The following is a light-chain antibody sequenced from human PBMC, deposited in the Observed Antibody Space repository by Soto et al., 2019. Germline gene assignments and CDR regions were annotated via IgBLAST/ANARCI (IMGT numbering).Light chain of an antibody. V-gene: IGLV2-23*02. Sequence: QSVLTQPASVSGSPGQSITISCTGTSSDVGSYNLVSWYQQHPGKAPKLMIYEVSKRPSGVSNRFSGSKSGNTASLTISGLQAEDEADYYCCSYAGSSDVVFGGATKLSVL. J-gene: IGLJ2*01. CDR2: EVS. CDR1: SSDVGSYNL. CDR3: CSYAGSSDVV.